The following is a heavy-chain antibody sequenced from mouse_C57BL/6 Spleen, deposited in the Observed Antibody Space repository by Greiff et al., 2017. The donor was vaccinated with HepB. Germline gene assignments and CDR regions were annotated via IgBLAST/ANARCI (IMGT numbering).Heavy chain of an antibody. J-gene: IGHJ4*01. CDR1: GFTFSSYA. CDR2: ISSGGDYI. D-gene: IGHD2-4*01. V-gene: IGHV5-9-1*02. Sequence: EVNVVESGEGLVKPGGSLKLSCAASGFTFSSYAMSWVRQTPEKRLEWVAYISSGGDYIYYADTVKGRFTISRDNARNTLYLQMSSLKSEDTAMYYCTRDGYDYLYYAMDYWGQGTSVTVSS. CDR3: TRDGYDYLYYAMDY.